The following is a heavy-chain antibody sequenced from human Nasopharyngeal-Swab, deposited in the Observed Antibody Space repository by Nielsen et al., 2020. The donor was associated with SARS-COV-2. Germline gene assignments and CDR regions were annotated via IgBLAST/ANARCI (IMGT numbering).Heavy chain of an antibody. V-gene: IGHV3-66*04. CDR3: ARHNPNGQWLAHFDY. CDR2: IYSGGST. Sequence: GGSLRLSCAASGFTFSDYYMSWVRQAPGKGLEWVSVIYSGGSTYYADSVKGRFTISRDNSKNTLYLQMNSLRAEDTAVYYCARHNPNGQWLAHFDYWGQGTLVTVSS. J-gene: IGHJ4*02. CDR1: GFTFSDYY. D-gene: IGHD6-19*01.